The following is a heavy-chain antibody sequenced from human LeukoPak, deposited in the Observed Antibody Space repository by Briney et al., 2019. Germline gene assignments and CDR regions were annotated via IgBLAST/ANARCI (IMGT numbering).Heavy chain of an antibody. D-gene: IGHD1-1*01. CDR3: AKVDYWSPENYFDS. Sequence: QTGGSLRLSCVASGLPFRSYAMTWVRHTPGKGLESVSVITDDEDTYYADSVKGRFTISRDNSQNTVFLQMNSLRVEDTAVYYCAKVDYWSPENYFDSWGQGTLVTVSS. J-gene: IGHJ4*02. V-gene: IGHV3-23*01. CDR1: GLPFRSYA. CDR2: ITDDEDT.